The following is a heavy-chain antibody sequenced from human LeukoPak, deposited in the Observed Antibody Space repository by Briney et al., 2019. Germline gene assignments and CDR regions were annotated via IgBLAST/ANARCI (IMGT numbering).Heavy chain of an antibody. CDR2: IYYSGST. Sequence: PSETLPLTCTVSGGSISSGDYYWSWIRQPPGKGLGWIGYIYYSGSTYYDPSLKSRVTISVDMSKNQFSLKLSSVTAADTAVYYCARGAGIVVVTSFDYWGQGTLVTVSS. CDR1: GGSISSGDYY. V-gene: IGHV4-30-4*01. J-gene: IGHJ4*02. D-gene: IGHD3-22*01. CDR3: ARGAGIVVVTSFDY.